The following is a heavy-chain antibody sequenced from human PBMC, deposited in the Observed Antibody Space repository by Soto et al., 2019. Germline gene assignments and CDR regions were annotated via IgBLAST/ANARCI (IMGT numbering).Heavy chain of an antibody. V-gene: IGHV4-59*01. CDR3: ARYRREAVAGYTLDN. D-gene: IGHD6-13*01. CDR1: GGSITSSY. CDR2: IYDTGISGYTPST. Sequence: ETLSLTCTVSGGSITSSYWSWIRRPPGKGLEWIAYIYDTGISGYTPSTSYNPSLKSRVTISEDTSKSQFSLKVNSMTAADTAVYYCARYRREAVAGYTLDNWGQGILVTVSS. J-gene: IGHJ4*02.